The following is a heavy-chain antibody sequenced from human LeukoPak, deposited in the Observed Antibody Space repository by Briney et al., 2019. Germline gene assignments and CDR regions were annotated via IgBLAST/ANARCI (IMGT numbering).Heavy chain of an antibody. CDR2: IYYSGST. CDR1: GGSISSYY. CDR3: ARGGSYNDFWSAEYYYYYYGMDV. V-gene: IGHV4-59*01. Sequence: SETLSLTCTVSGGSISSYYWSWIRQPPGKGLEWIGYIYYSGSTNYNPSLKSRVTISVDTSKNQFSLKLSSVTAADTAVYYCARGGSYNDFWSAEYYYYYYGMDVWGQGTTVTVSS. J-gene: IGHJ6*02. D-gene: IGHD3-3*01.